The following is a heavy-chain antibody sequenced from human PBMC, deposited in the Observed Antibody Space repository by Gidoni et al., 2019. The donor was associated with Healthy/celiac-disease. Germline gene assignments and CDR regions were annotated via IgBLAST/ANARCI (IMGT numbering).Heavy chain of an antibody. Sequence: QVQLQQWGAGLLKPSETLSLTCAVYGVSFSGYYWSWIRQPPGKGLEWIGEINHSGSTNYNPSLKSRVTISVDTSKNQFSLKLSSVTAADTAVYYCARGPNRRYFDWLPPIGMDVWGQGTTVTVSS. CDR3: ARGPNRRYFDWLPPIGMDV. CDR2: INHSGST. J-gene: IGHJ6*02. V-gene: IGHV4-34*01. D-gene: IGHD3-9*01. CDR1: GVSFSGYY.